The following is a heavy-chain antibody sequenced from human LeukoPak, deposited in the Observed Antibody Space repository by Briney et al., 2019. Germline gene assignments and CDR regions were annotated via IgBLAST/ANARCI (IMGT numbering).Heavy chain of an antibody. D-gene: IGHD2-21*01. CDR3: AKFLPTHIVVANYYFDY. CDR1: GFTFSSYA. CDR2: ISGSGGST. V-gene: IGHV3-23*01. J-gene: IGHJ4*02. Sequence: GGSLRLSCAASGFTFSSYAMSWVRQAPWKGLEWVSAISGSGGSTYYADSVKGRFTISRDNSKNTLYLQMNSLRAEDTAVYYCAKFLPTHIVVANYYFDYWGQGTLVTVSS.